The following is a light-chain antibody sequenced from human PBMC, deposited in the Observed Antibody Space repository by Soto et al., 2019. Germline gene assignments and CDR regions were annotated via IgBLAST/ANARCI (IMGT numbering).Light chain of an antibody. CDR1: QSISKY. CDR3: QQLLSHPT. CDR2: AAS. J-gene: IGKJ5*01. Sequence: DIHMSQSPSSLSASVGYRFTITCRASQSISKYLNWYQQKPGKAPKLLIFAASSLQSGVPSRLSGSGSGTDFTLTISSLQPEDFATYYCQQLLSHPTFGQGTRLEIK. V-gene: IGKV1-39*01.